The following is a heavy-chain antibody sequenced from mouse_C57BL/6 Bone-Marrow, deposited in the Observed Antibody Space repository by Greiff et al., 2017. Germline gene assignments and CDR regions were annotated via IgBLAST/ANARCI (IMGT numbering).Heavy chain of an antibody. D-gene: IGHD1-1*01. V-gene: IGHV1-64*01. Sequence: VKLQQPGAELVKPGASVKLSCKASGYTFTSYWMHWVKQRPGQGLEWIGMIHPNSGSTNYNEKFKSKATLTVDKSSSTAYMQLSSLTSEDSAVYYCARERGITPAWFADWGQGTMVTVSA. CDR1: GYTFTSYW. J-gene: IGHJ3*01. CDR2: IHPNSGST. CDR3: ARERGITPAWFAD.